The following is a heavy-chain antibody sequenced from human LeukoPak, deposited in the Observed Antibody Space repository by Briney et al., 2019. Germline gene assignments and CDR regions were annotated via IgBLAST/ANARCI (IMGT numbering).Heavy chain of an antibody. Sequence: GGSLVLSCTASGFPFQSYWMNWVRQAPGKGLELVANINADGSDKYFMDSVKGRFSISRDNANNRLYLQMTSLRAEDTAVYYCMPGRGYWGQGTLVAVSS. CDR1: GFPFQSYW. CDR2: INADGSDK. CDR3: MPGRGY. V-gene: IGHV3-7*01. D-gene: IGHD2-8*02. J-gene: IGHJ4*02.